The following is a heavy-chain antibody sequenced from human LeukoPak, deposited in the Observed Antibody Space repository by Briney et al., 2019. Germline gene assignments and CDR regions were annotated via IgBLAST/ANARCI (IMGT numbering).Heavy chain of an antibody. V-gene: IGHV1-2*02. D-gene: IGHD5-12*01. CDR2: INPNSGGT. Sequence: ASVKVSCKASGYTFTSYDINWVRQATGQGLEWMGWINPNSGGTNYAQKFQGRVTMTRDTSISTAYMELSRLRSDDTAVYYCARDRNYIVATISGWFDPWGQGTLVTVSS. J-gene: IGHJ5*02. CDR3: ARDRNYIVATISGWFDP. CDR1: GYTFTSYD.